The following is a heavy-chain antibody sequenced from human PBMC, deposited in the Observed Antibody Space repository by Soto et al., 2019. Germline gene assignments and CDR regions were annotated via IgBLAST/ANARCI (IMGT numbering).Heavy chain of an antibody. CDR3: AKALRATQYYDYYYGMDV. CDR1: GFTVDEYA. CDR2: INWNSGRT. V-gene: IGHV3-9*01. Sequence: EVQLVESGGGSVQPGRSLRLSCAASGFTVDEYAMPWVRQAPGKGLEWVSGINWNSGRTGYADSVKGRFTISRDNAKNSLYLQMNSLRAEDTALYYCAKALRATQYYDYYYGMDVWGQGTTVTVSS. J-gene: IGHJ6*02.